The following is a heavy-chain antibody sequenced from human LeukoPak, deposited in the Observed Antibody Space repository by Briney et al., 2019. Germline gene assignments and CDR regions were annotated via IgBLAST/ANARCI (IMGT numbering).Heavy chain of an antibody. CDR1: GGTFSSYA. CDR2: IIPIFGTA. V-gene: IGHV1-69*05. J-gene: IGHJ6*03. Sequence: GASVTVSCKASGGTFSSYAISWVRQAPGQGLEWMGGIIPIFGTANYAQKFQGRVTITTDESTSTAYMELSSLRSEDTAVYYCARGASQGYNWNSDYYYYYMDVWGKGTTVTVSS. D-gene: IGHD1/OR15-1a*01. CDR3: ARGASQGYNWNSDYYYYYMDV.